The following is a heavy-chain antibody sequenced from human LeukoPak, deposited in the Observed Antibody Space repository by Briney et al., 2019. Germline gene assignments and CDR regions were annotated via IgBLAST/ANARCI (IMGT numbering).Heavy chain of an antibody. CDR3: ARVIGGAALAFDI. V-gene: IGHV4-39*07. CDR1: GGSISSSSYY. J-gene: IGHJ3*02. D-gene: IGHD6-6*01. CDR2: IYYSGST. Sequence: SETLSLTCTVSGGSISSSSYYWGWIRQPPGKGLEWIGSIYYSGSTYYNPSLKSRVTISVDKSKNQFSLKLSSVTAADTAVYYCARVIGGAALAFDIWGQGTMVTVSS.